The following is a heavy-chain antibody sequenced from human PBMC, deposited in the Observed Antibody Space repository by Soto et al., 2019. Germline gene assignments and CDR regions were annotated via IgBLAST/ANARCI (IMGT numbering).Heavy chain of an antibody. CDR3: ARVYGFGSGRYYYYYMDV. V-gene: IGHV4-59*01. J-gene: IGHJ6*03. Sequence: SETLSLTCSVSGGPISSYYWSLIRQPPGKGLEWIGYIYYSGSTNYNPSLKSRVTISVDTSKNQFSLKLSSVTAADTAVYYCARVYGFGSGRYYYYYMDVWGKGTTVTVSS. CDR1: GGPISSYY. CDR2: IYYSGST. D-gene: IGHD3-10*01.